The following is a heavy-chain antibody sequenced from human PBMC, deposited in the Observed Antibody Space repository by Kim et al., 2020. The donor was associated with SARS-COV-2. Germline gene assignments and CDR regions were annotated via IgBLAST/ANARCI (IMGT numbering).Heavy chain of an antibody. J-gene: IGHJ3*02. V-gene: IGHV4-4*02. CDR2: IYHSGST. CDR1: GGSISSSNW. Sequence: SETLSLTCAVSGGSISSSNWWSWVRQPPGKGLEWIGEIYHSGSTNYNPSLKSRVTISVDKSKNQFSLKLSSVTAADTAVYYCARDRYYDSSGYYPAIPDAFDIWGQGTMVTVSS. CDR3: ARDRYYDSSGYYPAIPDAFDI. D-gene: IGHD3-22*01.